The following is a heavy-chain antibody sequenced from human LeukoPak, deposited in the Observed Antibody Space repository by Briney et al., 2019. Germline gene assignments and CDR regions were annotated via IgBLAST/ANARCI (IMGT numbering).Heavy chain of an antibody. Sequence: AGGSLRLSRAAYAFTFSDYYMSWIRQAPGKGLEWVSYISSSGSTIYYADSVKGRFTISRDNAKNSRYLQMNSLRAEDTAVYYYARDGRYYYDSSGTCYWGQGTLVTVSS. V-gene: IGHV3-11*04. CDR1: AFTFSDYY. CDR3: ARDGRYYYDSSGTCY. CDR2: ISSSGSTI. D-gene: IGHD3-22*01. J-gene: IGHJ4*02.